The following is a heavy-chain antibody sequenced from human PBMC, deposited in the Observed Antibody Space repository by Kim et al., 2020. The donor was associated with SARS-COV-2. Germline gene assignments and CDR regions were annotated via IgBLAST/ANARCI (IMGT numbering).Heavy chain of an antibody. CDR2: INPNSGGT. CDR3: ARELLRRATIGAFDI. CDR1: GYTFTGSY. D-gene: IGHD1-26*01. J-gene: IGHJ3*02. Sequence: ASVKVSCKASGYTFTGSYMHWVRQAPGQGLEWMGRINPNSGGTNYAQKFKGRVTMTRDTSISTAYMERSRPRSDDTGVFYCARELLRRATIGAFDIWGQGTMVTVSS. V-gene: IGHV1-2*05.